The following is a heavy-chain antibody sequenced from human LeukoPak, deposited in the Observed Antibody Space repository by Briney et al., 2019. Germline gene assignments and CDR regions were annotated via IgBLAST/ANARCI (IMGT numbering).Heavy chain of an antibody. CDR2: IKHDGTEK. CDR1: GFIFRGYW. CDR3: ARENFLGSYYYMDI. D-gene: IGHD1-26*01. V-gene: IGHV3-7*01. Sequence: GGSLRLSCAASGFIFRGYWMMGVRQPPGKGREWVANIKHDGTEKYYADSAKGRFSPSRDNARNSLYLQMNSLRVEDTAVYYCARENFLGSYYYMDIWGKGTTVTVSS. J-gene: IGHJ6*03.